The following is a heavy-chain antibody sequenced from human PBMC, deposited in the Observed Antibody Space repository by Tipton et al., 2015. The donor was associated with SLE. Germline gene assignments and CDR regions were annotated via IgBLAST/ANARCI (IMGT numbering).Heavy chain of an antibody. J-gene: IGHJ6*03. CDR2: INHSGST. Sequence: TLSLTCTVSGGSISSHYWSWIRQPPGKGLAWIGEINHSGSTNYNPSLKSRVTISVDTSKNQFSLKLSSVTAADTAVYYCARGGVTGYYYTDVWGKGTTVTVSS. CDR3: ARGGVTGYYYTDV. V-gene: IGHV4-34*01. CDR1: GGSISSHY. D-gene: IGHD2-21*02.